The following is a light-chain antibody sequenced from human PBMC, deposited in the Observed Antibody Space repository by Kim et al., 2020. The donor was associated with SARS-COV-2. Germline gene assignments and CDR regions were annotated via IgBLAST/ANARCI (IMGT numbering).Light chain of an antibody. CDR2: QDS. Sequence: SVSPGQTASLTCSGDKLGHKYACWYQQKPGPSPVLVIYQDSKRPSGVPERFSGSNSGNTATLTISGTQAMDEADYYCQAWDSSTKVFGGGTQLTVL. CDR1: KLGHKY. V-gene: IGLV3-1*01. CDR3: QAWDSSTKV. J-gene: IGLJ3*02.